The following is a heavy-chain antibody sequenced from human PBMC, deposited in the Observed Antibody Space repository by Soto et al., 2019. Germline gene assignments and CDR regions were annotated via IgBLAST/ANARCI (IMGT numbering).Heavy chain of an antibody. CDR2: IIPIFGTA. CDR1: GGTFSSYA. V-gene: IGHV1-69*13. CDR3: AREFGITGTRMAFDI. J-gene: IGHJ3*02. D-gene: IGHD1-7*01. Sequence: SVKVSCKASGGTFSSYAISWVRQAPGQGLEWMGGIIPIFGTANYAQKFQGRVTITADESTSTAYMELSSRRSEDTAVYYCAREFGITGTRMAFDIWGQGTMVTVSS.